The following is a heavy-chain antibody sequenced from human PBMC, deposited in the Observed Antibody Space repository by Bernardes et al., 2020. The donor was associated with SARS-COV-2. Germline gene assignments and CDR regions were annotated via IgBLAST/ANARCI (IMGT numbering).Heavy chain of an antibody. CDR2: ISGSGGST. V-gene: IGHV3-23*01. CDR1: GFTFSSCA. CDR3: AKDGSGDGYNYIAIYYYYGMDV. D-gene: IGHD5-12*01. J-gene: IGHJ6*02. Sequence: GGSLRLSCAASGFTFSSCAMSWVRQAPGKGLEWVSAISGSGGSTYYADSVKGRFTISRDNSKNTLYLQMNSLRAEDTAVYYCAKDGSGDGYNYIAIYYYYGMDVWGQGTTVTVSS.